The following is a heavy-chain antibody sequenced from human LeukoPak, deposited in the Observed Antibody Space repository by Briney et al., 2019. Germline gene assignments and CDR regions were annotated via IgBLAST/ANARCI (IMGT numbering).Heavy chain of an antibody. V-gene: IGHV3-48*01. J-gene: IGHJ4*02. Sequence: GGSLRLSCAASGFTFSSYEMNWVRQAPGKGLEWVSYISSSSSTIYYADSVKGRFTISRDNAKDSLYLQMNSLRAEDTAVYYCARVDDYWGQGTLVTVSS. D-gene: IGHD3-9*01. CDR1: GFTFSSYE. CDR3: ARVDDY. CDR2: ISSSSSTI.